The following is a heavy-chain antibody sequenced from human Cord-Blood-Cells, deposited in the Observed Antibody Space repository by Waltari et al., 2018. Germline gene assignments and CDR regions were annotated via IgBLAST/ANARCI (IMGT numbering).Heavy chain of an antibody. V-gene: IGHV1-2*02. CDR3: ARDQGAAAGGYDAFDI. CDR1: GYTFTGYY. J-gene: IGHJ3*02. D-gene: IGHD6-13*01. Sequence: QVQLVQSGAEVKKPGASVKVSCKASGYTFTGYYMHWVPQAPGQGLEWMGWINPNSGGTNYAQKFQGRVTMTRDTSISTAYMELSRLRSDDTAVYYCARDQGAAAGGYDAFDIWGQGTMVTVSS. CDR2: INPNSGGT.